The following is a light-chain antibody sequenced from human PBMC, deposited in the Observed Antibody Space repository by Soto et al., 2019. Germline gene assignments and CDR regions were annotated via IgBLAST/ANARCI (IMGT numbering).Light chain of an antibody. V-gene: IGKV3-15*01. CDR2: DTV. CDR3: QHYTNWPLT. J-gene: IGKJ4*01. Sequence: EIVMTQSPATLSVSPGERATLSCRASQGIGGTLAWYQQKPGHSPRLLIYDTVIRATGVPARFSGSVSWTEFTLTITSLQSEDFAIYYCQHYTNWPLTFGGGTRVESK. CDR1: QGIGGT.